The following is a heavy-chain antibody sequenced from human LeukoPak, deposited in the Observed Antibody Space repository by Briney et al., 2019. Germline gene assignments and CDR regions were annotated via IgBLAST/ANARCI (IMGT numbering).Heavy chain of an antibody. Sequence: SVKVSCKASGGTFSSYAISWVRQAPGQGLEWMGGIIPIFGTANYAQKFQGRVTITTDESTSTAYMELSSMRSEDTAVDYCARDSGEGGSFDYWGQGTLVTVSS. J-gene: IGHJ4*02. CDR3: ARDSGEGGSFDY. V-gene: IGHV1-69*05. D-gene: IGHD4-17*01. CDR2: IIPIFGTA. CDR1: GGTFSSYA.